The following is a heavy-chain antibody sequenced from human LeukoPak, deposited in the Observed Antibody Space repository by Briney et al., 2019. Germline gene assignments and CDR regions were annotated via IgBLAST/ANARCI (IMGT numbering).Heavy chain of an antibody. D-gene: IGHD6-19*01. CDR3: ARRPVRGWLPFDY. CDR2: IIPIFGTA. V-gene: IGHV1-69*01. J-gene: IGHJ4*02. CDR1: GGTFSSYA. Sequence: SVKVSCKASGGTFSSYAISWVRQAPGQGLEWMGGIIPIFGTANYAQKFQGRVTITADESTSTAYMELSSLRSEDTAVYYCARRPVRGWLPFDYWGQGTLVTVSS.